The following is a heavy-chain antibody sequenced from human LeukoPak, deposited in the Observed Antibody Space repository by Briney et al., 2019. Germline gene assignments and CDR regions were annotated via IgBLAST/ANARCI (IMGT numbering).Heavy chain of an antibody. V-gene: IGHV1-69*13. J-gene: IGHJ1*01. CDR3: ASSATYYYDSSGYPRAHSLEYFQH. Sequence: ASVKVSCKASGYTFTSYGISWVRQAPGQGLEWMGGIIPIFGTANYAQKFQGRVTITADESTSTAYMELSSLRSEDTAVYYCASSATYYYDSSGYPRAHSLEYFQHWGQGTLVTVSS. CDR1: GYTFTSYG. D-gene: IGHD3-22*01. CDR2: IIPIFGTA.